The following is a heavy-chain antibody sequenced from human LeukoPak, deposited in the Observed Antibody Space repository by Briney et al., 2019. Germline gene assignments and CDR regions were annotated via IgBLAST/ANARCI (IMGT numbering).Heavy chain of an antibody. CDR1: GFTFSSYA. CDR2: ISYDGSNK. CDR3: AREWIGGFDY. J-gene: IGHJ4*02. V-gene: IGHV3-30*04. Sequence: GGSLRLSCAASGFTFSSYAMHWVRQAPGKGLEWVAVISYDGSNKYYADSVKGRFTISRDNSKNTLYLQMNSLRAEDTAVYYCAREWIGGFDYWGLGTLVTVSS. D-gene: IGHD3-3*01.